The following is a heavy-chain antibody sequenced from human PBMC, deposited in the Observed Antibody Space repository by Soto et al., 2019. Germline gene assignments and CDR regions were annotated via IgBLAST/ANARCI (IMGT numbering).Heavy chain of an antibody. V-gene: IGHV3-23*01. CDR1: GFSVSTNA. J-gene: IGHJ4*02. CDR2: FSGRSGDT. CDR3: ARESSAWPNYFDS. Sequence: GGSLRLSCLASGFSVSTNALTLVRQAPGKGLEWVSSFSGRSGDTYYAGSVKGRFNISGASSKNTVILQMNNLRADDTALYYWARESSAWPNYFDSWGQGIQVTVSS. D-gene: IGHD6-19*01.